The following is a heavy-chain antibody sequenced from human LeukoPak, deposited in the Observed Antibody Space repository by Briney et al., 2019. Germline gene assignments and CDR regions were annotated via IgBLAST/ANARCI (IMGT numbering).Heavy chain of an antibody. Sequence: PGGSLRLSCAASGFTVSSNYMSWVRQAPGKGLDWVSVIYSGGSTYYADSVKGRFTISRDNSKNTLYLQMNSLKTVDTAVYYCTTTVEDYGSGSFDYWGQGTLVTVSS. CDR3: TTTVEDYGSGSFDY. J-gene: IGHJ4*02. CDR1: GFTVSSNY. D-gene: IGHD3-10*01. V-gene: IGHV3-53*01. CDR2: IYSGGST.